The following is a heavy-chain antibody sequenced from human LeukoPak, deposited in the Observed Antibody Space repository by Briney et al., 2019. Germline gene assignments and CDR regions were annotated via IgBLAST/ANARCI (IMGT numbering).Heavy chain of an antibody. CDR3: ARRLGYRSSTSCYTGYYYYMDV. Sequence: PSETLSLTCAVYGGSFSGYYWSWIRQPPGKGLEWIGEINHSGSTNYNPSLKSRVTISVDTSKNQFSLKLSSVTAADTAVYYCARRLGYRSSTSCYTGYYYYMDVWGKGTTVTVSS. D-gene: IGHD2-2*02. CDR1: GGSFSGYY. J-gene: IGHJ6*03. CDR2: INHSGST. V-gene: IGHV4-34*01.